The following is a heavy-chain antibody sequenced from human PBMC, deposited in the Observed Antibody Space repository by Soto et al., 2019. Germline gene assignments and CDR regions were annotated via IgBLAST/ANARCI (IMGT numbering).Heavy chain of an antibody. D-gene: IGHD6-25*01. CDR1: EFAFSSYW. Sequence: EVQLVESGGGLVQPGGSLTLSCAASEFAFSSYWMTWVRQAPGKGLEWVANIRKDGSQRSYLDPVRGRFTISRDNSKNSLYLQMTGLRAEDTALYFCARDVSPGSSGLYFDAFDIWGQGTMVTVSS. J-gene: IGHJ3*02. CDR3: ARDVSPGSSGLYFDAFDI. V-gene: IGHV3-7*05. CDR2: IRKDGSQR.